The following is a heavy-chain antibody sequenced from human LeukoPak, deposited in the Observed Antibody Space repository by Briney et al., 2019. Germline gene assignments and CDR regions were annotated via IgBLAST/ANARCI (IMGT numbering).Heavy chain of an antibody. Sequence: SETLSLTCTVSGGSISSYYWSWLRQPPGKGLEWIGYIYYSGSTNYNPSLKSRVTISVDTSKNQFSLKLSSVTAADTAVYYCARVGGHYYDSSGYYPYNWFDPWGQGTLVTVSS. D-gene: IGHD3-22*01. CDR2: IYYSGST. V-gene: IGHV4-59*01. CDR1: GGSISSYY. CDR3: ARVGGHYYDSSGYYPYNWFDP. J-gene: IGHJ5*02.